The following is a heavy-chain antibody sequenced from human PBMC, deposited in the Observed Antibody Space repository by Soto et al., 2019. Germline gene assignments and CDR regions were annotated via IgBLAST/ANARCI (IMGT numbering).Heavy chain of an antibody. J-gene: IGHJ6*02. Sequence: SETLSFTCTVSGGSISSYYWSWIRQPPGKGLEWIGYIYYSGSTNYNPSLKSRVTISVDTSKNQFSLKLSSVTAADTAVYYCAGGKEYYYYYGMDVWGQGTTVTVSS. CDR3: AGGKEYYYYYGMDV. CDR2: IYYSGST. CDR1: GGSISSYY. V-gene: IGHV4-59*01.